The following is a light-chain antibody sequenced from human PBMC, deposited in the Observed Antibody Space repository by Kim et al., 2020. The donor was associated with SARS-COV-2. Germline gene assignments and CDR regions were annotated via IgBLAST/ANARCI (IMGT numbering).Light chain of an antibody. CDR1: QSVSSN. J-gene: IGKJ5*01. Sequence: SVSPGESATLSCRASQSVSSNLAWYQQKPGQAPRLLIYGTSTRVTAIPATFSGSGSGTEFTLTISSLQSEDFAIYYCQQYNKWPPTFGQGTRLEIK. CDR2: GTS. V-gene: IGKV3-15*01. CDR3: QQYNKWPPT.